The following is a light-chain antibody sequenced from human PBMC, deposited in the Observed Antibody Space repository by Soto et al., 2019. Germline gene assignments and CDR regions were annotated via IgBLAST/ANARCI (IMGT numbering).Light chain of an antibody. CDR2: EVT. CDR1: SSDVGGYDY. V-gene: IGLV2-14*03. J-gene: IGLJ1*01. CDR3: TSYTSSSTQV. Sequence: QSVLTQPASVSGSPGRSITISCTGTSSDVGGYDYVSWYQQHPGTAPRLIIYEVTNRPSGVSNRFSGSKSGNMASLAISGLQAEDEADYYCTSYTSSSTQVFGTGTKVTVL.